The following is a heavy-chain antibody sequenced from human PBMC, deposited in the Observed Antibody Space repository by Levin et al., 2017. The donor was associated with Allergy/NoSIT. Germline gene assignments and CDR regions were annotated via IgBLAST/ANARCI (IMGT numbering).Heavy chain of an antibody. CDR1: GSSIRSGNW. J-gene: IGHJ4*02. CDR3: ARRGYGRLHY. D-gene: IGHD5-18*01. Sequence: SETLSLTCAVSGSSIRSGNWWNWVRQSPGKGLEWIGEIYHGGITHYSPSLQSRVTMSVDISKNQFSLHLNSVTAVDTAVYYCARRGYGRLHYWGQGTLVTISS. CDR2: IYHGGIT. V-gene: IGHV4-4*02.